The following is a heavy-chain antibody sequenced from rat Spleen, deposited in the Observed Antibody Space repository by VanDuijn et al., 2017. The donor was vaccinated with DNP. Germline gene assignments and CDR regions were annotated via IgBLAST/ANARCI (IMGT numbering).Heavy chain of an antibody. V-gene: IGHV5-58*01. CDR2: IKTDGGST. D-gene: IGHD3-8*01. CDR3: TSNPHIRTAAPYDY. Sequence: EVQLVETGGGLVQPGRSLKLSCVASGFTFSSYWMYWIRQAPGKGLEWVSSIKTDGGSTYYPDSVKGRFTISRENAENTVYLQMNSLRSEDTATYYCTSNPHIRTAAPYDYWGQGVMVTVSS. CDR1: GFTFSSYW. J-gene: IGHJ2*01.